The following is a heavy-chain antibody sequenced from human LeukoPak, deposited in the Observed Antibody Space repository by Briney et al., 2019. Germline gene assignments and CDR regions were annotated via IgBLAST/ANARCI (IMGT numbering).Heavy chain of an antibody. V-gene: IGHV3-9*03. J-gene: IGHJ3*02. Sequence: GGSLKLSCAASGFTFDDYAMHWVRQAPGKGLEWVSGISWISGSIGYADSVKGRFTISRDNAKNSLYLQMNSLRAEDMALYYCAKATHYEREPSGAFDIWGQGTMVTVSS. CDR2: ISWISGSI. D-gene: IGHD3-22*01. CDR1: GFTFDDYA. CDR3: AKATHYEREPSGAFDI.